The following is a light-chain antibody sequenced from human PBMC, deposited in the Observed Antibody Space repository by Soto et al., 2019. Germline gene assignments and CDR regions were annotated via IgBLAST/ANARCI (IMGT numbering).Light chain of an antibody. V-gene: IGLV2-11*01. CDR3: CSYAGSSTLV. CDR2: DVN. Sequence: QSALTQPRSVSGSPGQSVTISCTRTSSDVDNYNNVSWYQQHPGKAPKLLIYDVNKRPSGVPYRFSGSKSGNTASLTISGLQAEDEADYYCCSYAGSSTLVFGGGTKVTVL. J-gene: IGLJ2*01. CDR1: SSDVDNYNN.